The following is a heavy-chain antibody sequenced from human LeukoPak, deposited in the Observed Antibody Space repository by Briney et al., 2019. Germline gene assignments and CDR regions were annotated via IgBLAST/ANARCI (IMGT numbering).Heavy chain of an antibody. CDR1: GGSISSGSYY. CDR2: IYTSGST. J-gene: IGHJ4*02. CDR3: ARGRRGYCTNGVCYLDY. V-gene: IGHV4-61*02. D-gene: IGHD2-8*01. Sequence: SETLSLTYTVSGGSISSGSYYWTWIRQPAGKGLEWIGRIYTSGSTNYNPSLQSRVAMSLDTSKNQVSLRLNSVTAADTAVYYCARGRRGYCTNGVCYLDYWGQGTLVTVSS.